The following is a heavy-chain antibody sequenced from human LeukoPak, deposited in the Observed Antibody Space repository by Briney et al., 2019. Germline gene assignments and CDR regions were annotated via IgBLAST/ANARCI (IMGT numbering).Heavy chain of an antibody. Sequence: GGSLRLSCAPSGFTFNSYAMSGVRQAPGKGLEWVSAISGSGGSTYYADSVKGRFTISRDNSKNTLYLQMNSLRAEGTAVYYCAKDQQRSWFDPWGQGTLVTVSS. V-gene: IGHV3-23*01. D-gene: IGHD6-25*01. CDR3: AKDQQRSWFDP. J-gene: IGHJ5*02. CDR1: GFTFNSYA. CDR2: ISGSGGST.